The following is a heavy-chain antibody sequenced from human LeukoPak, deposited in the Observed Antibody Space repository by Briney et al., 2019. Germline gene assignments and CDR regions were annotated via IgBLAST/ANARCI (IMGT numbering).Heavy chain of an antibody. J-gene: IGHJ3*02. V-gene: IGHV1-2*04. Sequence: ASVKVSCKASGYTFTGYYMHWVRQAPGQGLEWMGWINPNSGGTNYAQKFQGWVTMTRDTSVSTAYMELSRLRSDDTAVYYCAREAIGYYDSSGYYSRAFDTWGQGTMVTVSS. CDR3: AREAIGYYDSSGYYSRAFDT. D-gene: IGHD3-22*01. CDR2: INPNSGGT. CDR1: GYTFTGYY.